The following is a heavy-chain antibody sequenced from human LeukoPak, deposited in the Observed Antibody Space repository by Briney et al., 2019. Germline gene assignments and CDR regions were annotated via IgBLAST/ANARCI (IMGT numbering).Heavy chain of an antibody. D-gene: IGHD3-10*01. CDR1: GYIFTHYW. CDR2: IYPADSDI. Sequence: GESLKTSCQVSGYIFTHYWIGWVRQMPGKGLESMGLIYPADSDITYSPSFQGQVTISADKSISTVYLQWSSLKASDTAMYYCARQSRDGSKTRGYYFDYWGQGTLVTVSS. V-gene: IGHV5-51*01. J-gene: IGHJ4*02. CDR3: ARQSRDGSKTRGYYFDY.